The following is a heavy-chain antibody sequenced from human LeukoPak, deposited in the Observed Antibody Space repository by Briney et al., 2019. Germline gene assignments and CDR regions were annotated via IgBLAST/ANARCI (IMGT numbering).Heavy chain of an antibody. J-gene: IGHJ6*02. V-gene: IGHV1-18*01. CDR2: ISAYNGNT. CDR3: ARYIVVVAAATPASDYYYGMDV. CDR1: GYTFTSYG. Sequence: ASVKVSCKASGYTFTSYGISWVRQAPGQGLEWMGWISAYNGNTNYAQKLQGRVTMTTDTSTSTAYMELRSLGSDDTAVYYCARYIVVVAAATPASDYYYGMDVWGQGTTVTVSS. D-gene: IGHD2-15*01.